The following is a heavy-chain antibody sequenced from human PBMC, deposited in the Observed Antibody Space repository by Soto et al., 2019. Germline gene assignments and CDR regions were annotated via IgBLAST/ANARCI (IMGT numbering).Heavy chain of an antibody. Sequence: QVQLQESGPGLVKPSETLSLTCTVSGASISSYYWSWIRQPPGKGLEWIGYIYYSGRTNYNPSLKSRVTISVDTSKNQFSRRLSSVTAADTAVYYCARDRNWQGSHGMDVWGQGTTVTVSS. J-gene: IGHJ6*02. V-gene: IGHV4-59*12. CDR1: GASISSYY. CDR3: ARDRNWQGSHGMDV. D-gene: IGHD1-1*01. CDR2: IYYSGRT.